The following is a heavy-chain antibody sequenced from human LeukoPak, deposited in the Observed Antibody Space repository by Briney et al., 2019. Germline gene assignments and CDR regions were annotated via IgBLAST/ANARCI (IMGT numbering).Heavy chain of an antibody. Sequence: PGRSLRLSCAASGFTFSNYGMRWVRQAPGKGLGWVAVIWYDGGDRYYADSVKGRFNISRDNSKNTLYLQMNSLRPENTAVYYCAKDADKWRSGWYQFDCWGQGTLVTVSS. V-gene: IGHV3-33*06. CDR1: GFTFSNYG. CDR3: AKDADKWRSGWYQFDC. CDR2: IWYDGGDR. J-gene: IGHJ4*02. D-gene: IGHD6-19*01.